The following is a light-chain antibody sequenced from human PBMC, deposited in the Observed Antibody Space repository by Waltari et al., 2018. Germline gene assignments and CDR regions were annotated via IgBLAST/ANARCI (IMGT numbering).Light chain of an antibody. CDR1: QSVLHRSNMRNH. CDR2: RAS. V-gene: IGKV4-1*01. CDR3: QQYYTSPALT. Sequence: DIVMTQSPDSLAVSLGERATINCKSSQSVLHRSNMRNHLAWYQHKRGQPPKLIIYRASTRESGVPDRFSGSGSGTDFTLTINSLQPEDAAVYYCQQYYTSPALTFGGGTTVEIK. J-gene: IGKJ4*01.